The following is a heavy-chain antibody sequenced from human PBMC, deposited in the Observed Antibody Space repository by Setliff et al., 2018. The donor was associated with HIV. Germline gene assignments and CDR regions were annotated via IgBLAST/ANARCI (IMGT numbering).Heavy chain of an antibody. Sequence: PSETLSLTCSVSGGSISSYYWSWIRQPPGKGLEWIGYIYTSESSNYSPSLKSRVTFSVDTSKNQFPLKLSSVTAADTAVYYCARSARFFYASGSRRYFDLWGRGTLVTVSS. J-gene: IGHJ2*01. D-gene: IGHD3-10*01. V-gene: IGHV4-4*08. CDR3: ARSARFFYASGSRRYFDL. CDR1: GGSISSYY. CDR2: IYTSESS.